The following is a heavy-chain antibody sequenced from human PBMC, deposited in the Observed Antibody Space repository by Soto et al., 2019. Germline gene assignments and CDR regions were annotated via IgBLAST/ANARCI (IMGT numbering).Heavy chain of an antibody. J-gene: IGHJ4*02. CDR1: GGSISSSSYY. Sequence: SETLSLTCTVSGGSISSSSYYWGWIRQPPGKGLEWIGSIYYSGSTYYNPSLKSRVTISVDTSKNQFSLKLSSVTAADTAVYYCASGRYYDILTGYYRALYYFDYWGQGTLVTVSS. CDR3: ASGRYYDILTGYYRALYYFDY. CDR2: IYYSGST. D-gene: IGHD3-9*01. V-gene: IGHV4-39*01.